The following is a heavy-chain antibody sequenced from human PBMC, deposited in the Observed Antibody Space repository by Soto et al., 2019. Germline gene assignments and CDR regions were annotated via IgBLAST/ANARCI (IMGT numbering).Heavy chain of an antibody. CDR3: ARRRASDYGGNHHPYYFDR. D-gene: IGHD4-17*01. CDR1: GASIITDNYF. Sequence: SETLSLTCTVSGASIITDNYFWVWIRQSPRRGLELIGSISYSGRTYDNPSLQSRVTISIDASKNLFSLKLTSVTTEDTAVDYCARRRASDYGGNHHPYYFDRWCQGALVTVSS. V-gene: IGHV4-39*01. CDR2: ISYSGRT. J-gene: IGHJ4*02.